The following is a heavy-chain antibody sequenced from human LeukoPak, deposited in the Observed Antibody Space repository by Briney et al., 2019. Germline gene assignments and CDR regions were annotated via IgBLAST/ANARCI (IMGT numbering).Heavy chain of an antibody. D-gene: IGHD6-19*01. CDR1: GGSISSYY. CDR3: AGHEKGSSGFGYYFDY. Sequence: PSETLSLTCTVSGGSISSYYWSWIRQPPGKGLEWIGYIYYSGSTNYNPSLKSRVTISVDTSKNQFSLKLSSVTAADTAVYYCAGHEKGSSGFGYYFDYWGQGTLVTVSS. J-gene: IGHJ4*02. V-gene: IGHV4-59*08. CDR2: IYYSGST.